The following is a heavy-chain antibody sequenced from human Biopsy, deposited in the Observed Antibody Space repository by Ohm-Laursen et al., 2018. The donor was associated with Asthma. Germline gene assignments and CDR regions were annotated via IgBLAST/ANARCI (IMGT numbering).Heavy chain of an antibody. CDR2: ISYDGSNK. J-gene: IGHJ4*02. CDR3: AREGIAVAHFDY. Sequence: GQTLSLNCAASGFTFSSYAMHWVRQAPGKGLEWVAVISYDGSNKYYADSVKGRFTISRDNSKNTPYLQMNSLRAEDTAVYYCAREGIAVAHFDYWGQGTLVTVSS. D-gene: IGHD6-19*01. V-gene: IGHV3-30-3*01. CDR1: GFTFSSYA.